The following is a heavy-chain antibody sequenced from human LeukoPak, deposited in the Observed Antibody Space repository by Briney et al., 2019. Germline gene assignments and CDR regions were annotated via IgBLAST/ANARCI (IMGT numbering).Heavy chain of an antibody. CDR2: IYHSGNT. J-gene: IGHJ4*02. D-gene: IGHD6-13*01. Sequence: SQTLSLTCTVSGGSISSSGYYWGWIRQPPGKGLEWVGYIYHSGNTYYNPSLKGRVTISLDRSKNQFSLKLDSVTAADTAVYYCATRTKAAGYFDYWGQGTPVTVSS. CDR3: ATRTKAAGYFDY. CDR1: GGSISSSGYY. V-gene: IGHV4-30-2*01.